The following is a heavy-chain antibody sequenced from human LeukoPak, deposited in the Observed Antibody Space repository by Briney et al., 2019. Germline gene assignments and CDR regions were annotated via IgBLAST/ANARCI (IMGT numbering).Heavy chain of an antibody. Sequence: SETLSLTCAVSGYSISSGYCWGWIRQPPGKGLEWIGSIYHSGSTYYNPSLKSRVTISVDTSKNQFSLKLSSVTAADTAVYYCARQYSSGWYRLPYYFDYWGQGTLVTVSS. J-gene: IGHJ4*02. CDR1: GYSISSGYC. D-gene: IGHD6-19*01. CDR3: ARQYSSGWYRLPYYFDY. V-gene: IGHV4-38-2*01. CDR2: IYHSGST.